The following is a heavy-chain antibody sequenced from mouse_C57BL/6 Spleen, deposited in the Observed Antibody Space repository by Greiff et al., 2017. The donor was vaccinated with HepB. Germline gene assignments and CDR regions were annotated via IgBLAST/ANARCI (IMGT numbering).Heavy chain of an antibody. CDR1: GYTFTSYW. Sequence: QVQLQQPGAELVRPGSSVKLSCKASGYTFTSYWMHWVKQRPIQGLEWIGNIDPSDSETHYNQKFKDKATLTVDKSSSTAYMQLSSLTSEASAVYYGARRDYEGSFAYGGQGTTLTVSS. J-gene: IGHJ2*01. CDR3: ARRDYEGSFAY. CDR2: IDPSDSET. V-gene: IGHV1-52*01. D-gene: IGHD2-4*01.